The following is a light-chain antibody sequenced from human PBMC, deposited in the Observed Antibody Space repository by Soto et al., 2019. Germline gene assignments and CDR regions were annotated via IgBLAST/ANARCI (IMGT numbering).Light chain of an antibody. CDR1: QDIGRR. CDR3: LQVYSFPRT. J-gene: IGKJ1*01. CDR2: AAS. Sequence: DIQMTQSPSSVSASIGDRFTITWRASQDIGRRLAWFQQKPGKAPKYLIQAASSLQGGVPSTFSGSGSGTDFTLTINTLHPEDFATYYCLQVYSFPRTFGQGTKVDIK. V-gene: IGKV1-12*01.